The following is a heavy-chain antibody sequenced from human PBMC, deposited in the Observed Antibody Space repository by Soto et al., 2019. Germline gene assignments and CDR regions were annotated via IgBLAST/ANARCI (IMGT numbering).Heavy chain of an antibody. CDR3: ARVNVDTAIWGFYGMDV. D-gene: IGHD5-18*01. J-gene: IGHJ6*02. V-gene: IGHV4-34*01. CDR2: INHSGST. CDR1: GGSFSGYY. Sequence: QVQLQQWGAGLLKPSETLSLTCAVYGGSFSGYYWSWIRQPPGKGLEWIGEINHSGSTNYNPSLKRRVTISVDTSKNQFSLKLSSVTAADTAGYYCARVNVDTAIWGFYGMDVWGQGTTVTVSS.